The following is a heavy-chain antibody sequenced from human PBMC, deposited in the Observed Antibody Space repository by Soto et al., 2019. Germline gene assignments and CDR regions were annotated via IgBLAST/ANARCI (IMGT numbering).Heavy chain of an antibody. CDR3: ARGNPPPVAGTWAFAI. D-gene: IGHD6-19*01. CDR1: GGTFSSYA. V-gene: IGHV1-69*01. Sequence: QVQLVQSGAEVKKPGSSVKVSCKASGGTFSSYAISCVRQAPGQGLEWMGGFIPIFGTANYAQKFEGRVTIPADESTSTAYMEISSLRTEDTAVYYCARGNPPPVAGTWAFAIWGQGTMVTVSS. J-gene: IGHJ3*02. CDR2: FIPIFGTA.